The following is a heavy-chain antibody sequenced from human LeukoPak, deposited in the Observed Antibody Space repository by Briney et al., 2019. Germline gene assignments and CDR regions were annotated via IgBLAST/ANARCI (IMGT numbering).Heavy chain of an antibody. CDR2: IYFNGGST. V-gene: IGHV4-39*01. CDR3: ARPMYNSWDRFDP. Sequence: PSETLSLTCTVSGGSITNTISYWAWMRQSPGKGLEWIGRIYFNGGSTYYNPSLKTRATLLLDTSSNQFSLNLRSVTAADTGVYYCARPMYNSWDRFDPWGQGTQVTVSS. D-gene: IGHD2/OR15-2a*01. CDR1: GGSITNTISY. J-gene: IGHJ5*02.